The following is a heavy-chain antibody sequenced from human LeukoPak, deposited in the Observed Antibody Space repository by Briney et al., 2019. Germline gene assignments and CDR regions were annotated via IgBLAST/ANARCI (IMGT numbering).Heavy chain of an antibody. D-gene: IGHD1-26*01. J-gene: IGHJ6*03. CDR3: ARASPVVGATDYYYYYYMDV. Sequence: PSETLSLACGVYGGSLSGYYWSWIRQTPGDGLEWIGEIHDSGSTNYNPSLKSRVTMSRDTSKNQFSLKVNSVTAADTAVYYCARASPVVGATDYYYYYYMDVWGKGTTVTISS. V-gene: IGHV4-34*01. CDR2: IHDSGST. CDR1: GGSLSGYY.